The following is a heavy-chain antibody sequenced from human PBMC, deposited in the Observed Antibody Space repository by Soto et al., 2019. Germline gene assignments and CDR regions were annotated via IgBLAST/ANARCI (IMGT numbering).Heavy chain of an antibody. CDR2: ISWNSGTI. Sequence: PRLSYTVSGLNIGNYAMHWIRHPTGKGLEWVSGISWNSGTIGYADSVKGRFTISRDNAKNSLYLQMNGLRGEDTALYYCAKDIVVGDGWYTSFYYYGMDFLGQGTTVTGSS. CDR3: AKDIVVGDGWYTSFYYYGMDF. D-gene: IGHD6-19*01. CDR1: GLNIGNYA. V-gene: IGHV3-9*01. J-gene: IGHJ6*02.